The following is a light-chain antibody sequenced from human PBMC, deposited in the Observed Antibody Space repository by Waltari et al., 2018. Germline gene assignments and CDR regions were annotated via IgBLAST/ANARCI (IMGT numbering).Light chain of an antibody. Sequence: VLTQSPATLSLSLGERATLPCRASQSVDTTYFAWYQQKPGQSPRLLIYKTSTRATGIPDRFSGSGSGTDFSLNIDMLEPGDSAVYFCQQFGGSPMYTFGQGTKLEI. CDR1: QSVDTTY. J-gene: IGKJ2*01. V-gene: IGKV3-20*01. CDR3: QQFGGSPMYT. CDR2: KTS.